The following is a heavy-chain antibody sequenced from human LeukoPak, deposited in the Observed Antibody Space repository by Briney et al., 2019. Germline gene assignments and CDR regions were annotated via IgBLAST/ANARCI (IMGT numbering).Heavy chain of an antibody. CDR2: INSDGTST. V-gene: IGHV3-74*01. J-gene: IGHJ4*02. CDR1: GFTFSSYW. D-gene: IGHD6-13*01. CDR3: ARVAYSSSWYIDY. Sequence: GGSLRLSCAASGFTFSSYWMHWVRQAPGRGLVWVSRINSDGTSTSYADSVKGRFTISRDNVKNTLYVQMNSLRAEDTAVYYCARVAYSSSWYIDYWGQGTLVTVSS.